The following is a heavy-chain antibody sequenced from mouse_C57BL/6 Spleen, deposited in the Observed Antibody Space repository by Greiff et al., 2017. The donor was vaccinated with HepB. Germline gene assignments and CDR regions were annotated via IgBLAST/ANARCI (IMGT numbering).Heavy chain of an antibody. D-gene: IGHD2-5*01. Sequence: DVKLQESGPGLVKPSQSLSLTCSVTGYSITSGYNWNWIRQFPGNKLEWLGYISYDGSNNSNPSLKNRISITRDTSKNKFFLKLNSVTTEDTATYYCARDRTYYRNYDYAMDYWGQGTSVTVSS. J-gene: IGHJ4*01. CDR2: ISYDGSN. CDR1: GYSITSGYN. CDR3: ARDRTYYRNYDYAMDY. V-gene: IGHV3-6*01.